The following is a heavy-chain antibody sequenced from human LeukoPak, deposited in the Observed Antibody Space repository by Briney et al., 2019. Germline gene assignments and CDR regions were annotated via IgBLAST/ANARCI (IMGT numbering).Heavy chain of an antibody. D-gene: IGHD5-12*01. CDR3: ARDVLGYIVATSPFDY. CDR1: GFTFSSYG. J-gene: IGHJ4*02. V-gene: IGHV3-7*01. Sequence: GGSLRLSCAASGFTFSSYGMHWVRQAPGKGLEWVANIKQDGSEKYYVDSVKGRFTISRDNAKNSLYLQMNSLRAEDTAVYYCARDVLGYIVATSPFDYWGQGTLVTVSS. CDR2: IKQDGSEK.